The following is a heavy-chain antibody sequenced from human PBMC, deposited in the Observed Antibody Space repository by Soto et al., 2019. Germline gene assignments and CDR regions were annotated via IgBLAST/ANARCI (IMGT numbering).Heavy chain of an antibody. CDR3: TRLISAAQDY. CDR2: ITDRAYNYAT. V-gene: IGHV3-73*01. CDR1: GFVFKDSS. D-gene: IGHD3-10*01. J-gene: IGHJ4*02. Sequence: GASLRLSCEASGFVFKDSSIHLVRQASGKGLEWVGRITDRAYNYATAYAASVKGRFTISRDDSNNKAYLQMDSLKTEDTAIYYCTRLISAAQDYWGQGTLVTVSS.